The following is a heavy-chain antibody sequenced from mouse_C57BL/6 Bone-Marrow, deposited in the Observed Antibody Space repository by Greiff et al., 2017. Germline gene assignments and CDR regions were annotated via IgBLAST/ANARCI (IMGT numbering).Heavy chain of an antibody. D-gene: IGHD2-14*01. Sequence: EVKLVESGEGLVKPGGSLKLSCAASGFTFSSYAMSWVRQTPEKRLEWVAYISSGGNYIYYADPVKGRFTISRDNARNTLYLKMSSLKSEDTGMYNCTRDRRRAMDYWGQGTSVTVSS. J-gene: IGHJ4*01. CDR3: TRDRRRAMDY. CDR1: GFTFSSYA. V-gene: IGHV5-9-1*02. CDR2: ISSGGNYI.